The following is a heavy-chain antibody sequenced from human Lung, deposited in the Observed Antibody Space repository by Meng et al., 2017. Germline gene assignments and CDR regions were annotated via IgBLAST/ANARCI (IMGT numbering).Heavy chain of an antibody. V-gene: IGHV1-18*01. CDR3: ARDGDSVLVRGWFDP. Sequence: QVQLGQSVTEVQKPGASAKASCKASGYTFTSYGISWVRQAPGHGLEWMGWISTYNGNTNYAQKLQGRVTMTTDTSTSTAYMELRSLTSDDAAVYYCARDGDSVLVRGWFDPWCQGTLVTVSS. J-gene: IGHJ5*02. D-gene: IGHD2-8*02. CDR1: GYTFTSYG. CDR2: ISTYNGNT.